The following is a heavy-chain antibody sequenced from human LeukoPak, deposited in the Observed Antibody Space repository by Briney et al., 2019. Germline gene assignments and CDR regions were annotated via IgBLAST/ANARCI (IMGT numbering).Heavy chain of an antibody. CDR1: GGSISSYY. Sequence: SETLSLTSTVSGGSISSYYWSWIRQPPGKGLEWIGYIYYSGSTNYNPSLKSRVTISVDTSKNQFSLKLSSVTAADTAVYYCARGDSSGYHPLFYWGQGTLVTVSS. J-gene: IGHJ4*02. CDR3: ARGDSSGYHPLFY. V-gene: IGHV4-59*01. CDR2: IYYSGST. D-gene: IGHD3-22*01.